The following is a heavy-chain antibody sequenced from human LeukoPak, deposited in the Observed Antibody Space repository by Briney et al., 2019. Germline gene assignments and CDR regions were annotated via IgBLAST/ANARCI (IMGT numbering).Heavy chain of an antibody. Sequence: GGSLRLSCAASGFTFSSYGMHWVRQAPGKGLEWVAVISYDGSNKYYADSMKGRFTISRDNSKSTLYLQMNSLRAEDTAVYYCAKAHYYGSGSYYNECWGQGTLVTVSS. CDR3: AKAHYYGSGSYYNEC. V-gene: IGHV3-30*18. J-gene: IGHJ4*02. CDR2: ISYDGSNK. CDR1: GFTFSSYG. D-gene: IGHD3-10*01.